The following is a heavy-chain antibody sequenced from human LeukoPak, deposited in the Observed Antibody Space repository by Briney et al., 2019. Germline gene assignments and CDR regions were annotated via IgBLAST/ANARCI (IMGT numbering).Heavy chain of an antibody. V-gene: IGHV3-23*01. CDR1: GFTFASYS. D-gene: IGHD1-26*01. Sequence: GGSLRLSCAASGFTFASYSMHWVRQAPGKGLEWVSTISGGGGSTYYADSVKGRFTISRDNSKNTLYLQVNSLRAEDTAVYYCAKGGKWDVTPFDYWGQGTLVTVSS. CDR2: ISGGGGST. CDR3: AKGGKWDVTPFDY. J-gene: IGHJ4*02.